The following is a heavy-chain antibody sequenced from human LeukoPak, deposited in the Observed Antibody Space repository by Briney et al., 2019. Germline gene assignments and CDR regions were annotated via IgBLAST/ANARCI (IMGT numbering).Heavy chain of an antibody. CDR1: GFTFSSYA. CDR3: ARDFSETLGV. V-gene: IGHV3-21*01. J-gene: IGHJ4*02. CDR2: ISASSAYM. Sequence: PGGSLRLSCAASGFTFSSYAMNWFRQAPGKGLEWVSSISASSAYMYYAASVKGRHTISRDNAKNSLYLQMNSLRAEDTAVYYCARDFSETLGVWGQGTLVTVSS. D-gene: IGHD3-10*01.